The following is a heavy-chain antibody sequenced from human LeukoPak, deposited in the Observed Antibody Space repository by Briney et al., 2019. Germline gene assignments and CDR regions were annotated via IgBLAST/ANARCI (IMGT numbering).Heavy chain of an antibody. V-gene: IGHV4-39*01. J-gene: IGHJ4*02. D-gene: IGHD3-10*01. Sequence: SETLSLTCAVSGASISGSGYYWGWIRQPPGKGLEWIGSIYYSGSTYYNPSLKSRVTISVDTSKNQFSLKLSSVTAADTAVYYCARFLLLWFGELSNYFDYWGQGTLVTVSS. CDR1: GASISGSGYY. CDR2: IYYSGST. CDR3: ARFLLLWFGELSNYFDY.